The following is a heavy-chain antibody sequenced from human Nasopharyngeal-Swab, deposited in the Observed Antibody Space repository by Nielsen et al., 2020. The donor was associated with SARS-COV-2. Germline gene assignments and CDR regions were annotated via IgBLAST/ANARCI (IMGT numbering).Heavy chain of an antibody. D-gene: IGHD2-21*02. CDR3: VKDMGTVTAGLGY. J-gene: IGHJ4*02. Sequence: SLKISCAASGSTFDDYAMHWVRQAPGKGPEWVSGILRESGTIGYADSVRGRFTISRDNAKDSLYLEMNSLRPEDTALYYCVKDMGTVTAGLGYWGQGTLVTVSA. V-gene: IGHV3-9*01. CDR2: ILRESGTI. CDR1: GSTFDDYA.